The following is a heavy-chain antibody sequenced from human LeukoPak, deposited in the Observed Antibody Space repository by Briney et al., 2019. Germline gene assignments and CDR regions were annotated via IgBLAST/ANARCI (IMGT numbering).Heavy chain of an antibody. CDR1: GVTVSSNY. D-gene: IGHD6-19*01. V-gene: IGHV3-66*01. Sequence: SGGALRLCCAASGVTVSSNYMSWVRQAPGKGLEWVSVIYSGGSTYYADSVKGRFTISRDNSKNTLYLQMNSLRAEDTAVYYCARDSGGYSSGWYYFDYWGQGTLVTVSS. CDR2: IYSGGST. CDR3: ARDSGGYSSGWYYFDY. J-gene: IGHJ4*02.